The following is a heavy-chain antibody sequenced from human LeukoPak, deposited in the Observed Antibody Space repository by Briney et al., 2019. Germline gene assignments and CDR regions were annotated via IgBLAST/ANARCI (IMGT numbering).Heavy chain of an antibody. CDR2: ISTSISTI. Sequence: GGSLRLSCAASGFTFSSYTMNWVRQAPGKGLEWVSYISTSISTIYYADSVKGRFTISGDNAKNSLYLQMNSLRDEDTAVYYCARGFGYGSNSYFDYWGQGTLVTVSS. CDR3: ARGFGYGSNSYFDY. CDR1: GFTFSSYT. D-gene: IGHD4-23*01. V-gene: IGHV3-48*02. J-gene: IGHJ4*02.